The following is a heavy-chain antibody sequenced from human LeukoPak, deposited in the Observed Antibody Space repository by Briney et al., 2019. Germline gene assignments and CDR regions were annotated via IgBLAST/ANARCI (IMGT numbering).Heavy chain of an antibody. V-gene: IGHV3-30*18. J-gene: IGHJ4*02. CDR3: AKADCGSTSCHPDY. CDR1: GFTFSNYG. CDR2: IAYDEINT. Sequence: PGRSLRLSCAASGFTFSNYGMHWVRQAPGKGLEWVAVIAYDEINTNYADSVKGRFTVSRDNSKKTLFLQMNSLRAEDTAVYYCAKADCGSTSCHPDYWGQGTLVTVSS. D-gene: IGHD2-2*01.